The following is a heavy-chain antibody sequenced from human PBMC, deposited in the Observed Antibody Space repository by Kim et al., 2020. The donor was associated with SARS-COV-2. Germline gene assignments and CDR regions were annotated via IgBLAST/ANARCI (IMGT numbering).Heavy chain of an antibody. D-gene: IGHD6-13*01. CDR3: AKDRYSSSWSPGAFDI. V-gene: IGHV3-43*01. Sequence: SVKGRFTIYRDNSKNYLYLQMNSLRTEDTALYYCAKDRYSSSWSPGAFDIWGQGTMVTVSS. J-gene: IGHJ3*02.